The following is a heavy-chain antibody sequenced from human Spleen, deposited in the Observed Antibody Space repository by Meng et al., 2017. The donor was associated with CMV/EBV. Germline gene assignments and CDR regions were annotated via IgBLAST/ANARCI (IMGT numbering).Heavy chain of an antibody. J-gene: IGHJ4*02. V-gene: IGHV3-23*01. CDR1: GFTFSSYV. Sequence: GESLKISCAASGFTFSSYVMSWVRQAPGKGLEWVSAISTGGGSTYYADSVKGRFTISRDNSKNTLYLQLNSLRAEDTSVYYCAKRPGSGYYSKYYFDYWGQGALVTVSS. D-gene: IGHD3-3*01. CDR3: AKRPGSGYYSKYYFDY. CDR2: ISTGGGST.